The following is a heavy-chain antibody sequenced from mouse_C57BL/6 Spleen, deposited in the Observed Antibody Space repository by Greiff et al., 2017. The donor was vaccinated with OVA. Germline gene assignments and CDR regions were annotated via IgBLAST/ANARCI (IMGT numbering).Heavy chain of an antibody. Sequence: VQLQQSGPVLVKPGASVKMSCKASGYTFTDYYMNWVKQSHGKSLEWIGVINPYNGGTSYNQKFKGKATLTVDKSSSTAYMELNSLTSDDSAVYYCARNPAWFAYWGQGTLVTVSA. CDR2: INPYNGGT. V-gene: IGHV1-19*01. J-gene: IGHJ3*01. CDR3: ARNPAWFAY. CDR1: GYTFTDYY.